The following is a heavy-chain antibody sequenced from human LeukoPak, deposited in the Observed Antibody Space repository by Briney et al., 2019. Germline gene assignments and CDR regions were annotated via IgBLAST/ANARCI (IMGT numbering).Heavy chain of an antibody. V-gene: IGHV3-23*01. Sequence: PGGSLRLSCAASGFTFSSYAMSWVRQAPGKGLEWVSAISGSGGSTYYADSVKGRFTISRDNSKNTLYLQMNSLRAEDTAVYYCAKDGNSSGWSPLFYYYYYYYMDVWGKGTTVTVSS. CDR3: AKDGNSSGWSPLFYYYYYYYMDV. CDR1: GFTFSSYA. J-gene: IGHJ6*03. CDR2: ISGSGGST. D-gene: IGHD6-19*01.